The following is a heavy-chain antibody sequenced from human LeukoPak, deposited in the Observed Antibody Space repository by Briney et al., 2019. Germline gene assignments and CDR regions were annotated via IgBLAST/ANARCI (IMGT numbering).Heavy chain of an antibody. CDR3: ARHLYESRGQTSFDY. V-gene: IGHV4-59*08. CDR1: GGSISRYY. Sequence: KASETLSLTCTVSGGSISRYYWSWIRQPPGNGLEWIGYISYSGSTNYNPSLKSRVTISIDTSQNQFSLKLSSVTAADTAMYYCARHLYESRGQTSFDYWGQGTLVTVSS. CDR2: ISYSGST. J-gene: IGHJ4*02. D-gene: IGHD3-22*01.